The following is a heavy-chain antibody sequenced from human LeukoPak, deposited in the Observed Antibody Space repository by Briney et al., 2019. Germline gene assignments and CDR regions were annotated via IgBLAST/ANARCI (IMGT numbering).Heavy chain of an antibody. CDR2: FYHSGST. CDR3: ARDAGATTYYYAPHWFGP. CDR1: GYSISSGFY. V-gene: IGHV4-38-2*02. J-gene: IGHJ5*02. D-gene: IGHD3-10*01. Sequence: SETLSLTCTVSGYSISSGFYWGWIRQPPGKGLEWIGNFYHSGSTYYNPSLKSRVTISVDTSKNQFSLKLSSVTATDTAVYFCARDAGATTYYYAPHWFGPWGQGTLVTVSS.